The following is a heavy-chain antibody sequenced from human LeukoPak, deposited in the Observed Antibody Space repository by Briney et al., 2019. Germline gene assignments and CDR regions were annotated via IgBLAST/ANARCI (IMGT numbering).Heavy chain of an antibody. Sequence: PSETLSLTCAVSGGSLVSNYWSWIRQPPGKGLEWIGYIYYSGSTTYNPSLKSRVSMSVDTSKNQFSLRLSSVTAADTAVYYCARIAVSSGWGYFDYWGQGTLVTASS. CDR3: ARIAVSSGWGYFDY. D-gene: IGHD6-19*01. J-gene: IGHJ4*02. CDR1: GGSLVSNY. CDR2: IYYSGST. V-gene: IGHV4-59*01.